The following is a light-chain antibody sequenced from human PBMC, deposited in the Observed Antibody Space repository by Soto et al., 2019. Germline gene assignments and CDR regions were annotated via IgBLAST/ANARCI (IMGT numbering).Light chain of an antibody. CDR2: AAS. CDR1: QGISSY. CDR3: QQYYSYPLT. V-gene: IGKV1-8*01. J-gene: IGKJ4*01. Sequence: IRMTQSPSSFSASTRDRVTITCRANQGISSYLAWYQQKPGKAPKLLTYAASTLQSGVPSRFSGSGSGTDYTLTIRCLQSEDFATYYCQQYYSYPLTFGGGTKVYIK.